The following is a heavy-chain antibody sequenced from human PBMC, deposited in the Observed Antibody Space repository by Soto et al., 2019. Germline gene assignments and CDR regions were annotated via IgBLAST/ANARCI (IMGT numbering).Heavy chain of an antibody. CDR1: GGTFSSYA. V-gene: IGHV1-69*01. Sequence: QVQLVQSGAEVKKPGSSVKVSCKASGGTFSSYAISWVRQAPGQGLEWMGGIIPIFGTANYAQKFQGRVTITADEATSTAYRELSSLRSEDTAVYYCARVDPTYYYDSTHYGMDVWGQGTTVTVSS. D-gene: IGHD3-22*01. CDR3: ARVDPTYYYDSTHYGMDV. J-gene: IGHJ6*02. CDR2: IIPIFGTA.